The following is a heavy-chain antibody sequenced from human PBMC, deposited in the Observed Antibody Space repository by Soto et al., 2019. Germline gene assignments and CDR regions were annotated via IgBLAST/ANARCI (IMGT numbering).Heavy chain of an antibody. V-gene: IGHV3-48*03. CDR2: ISGSGSII. CDR3: ARDTAFDS. J-gene: IGHJ5*01. Sequence: GGSLRLSCTASGFSFSSKEMNWVRQAPGKGLEWISYISGSGSIIYYADSVNGRFTISRDNAKNSLFLQMNSLRVEDTAFYYCARDTAFDSWGPGNMVTV. CDR1: GFSFSSKE.